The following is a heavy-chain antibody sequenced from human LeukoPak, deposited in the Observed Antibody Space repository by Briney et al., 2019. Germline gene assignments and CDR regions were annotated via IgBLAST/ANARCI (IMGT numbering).Heavy chain of an antibody. D-gene: IGHD3-22*01. CDR2: IYYSGST. CDR3: ASRKFSGYSPFDY. Sequence: KTSETLSLTCTVSGGSISSYYWSWIRQPPGKGLEWIGYIYYSGSTNYNPSLKSRVTISVDTSKNQFSLKPSSVTAADTAVYYCASRKFSGYSPFDYWGQGTLVTVSS. CDR1: GGSISSYY. J-gene: IGHJ4*02. V-gene: IGHV4-59*08.